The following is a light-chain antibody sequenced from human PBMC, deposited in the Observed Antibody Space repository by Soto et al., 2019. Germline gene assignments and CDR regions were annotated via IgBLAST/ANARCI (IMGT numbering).Light chain of an antibody. CDR3: QQSYRTPT. CDR2: AAS. Sequence: DIQMTQSPSSLSASVGARVTITCRASQSISSYLNWYQQKPGKAPKPLIYAASSLQSGVPSRFSRSGSGTDFTLTISSLQPEDFATYYCQQSYRTPTFGGGTKVDIK. CDR1: QSISSY. J-gene: IGKJ4*01. V-gene: IGKV1-39*01.